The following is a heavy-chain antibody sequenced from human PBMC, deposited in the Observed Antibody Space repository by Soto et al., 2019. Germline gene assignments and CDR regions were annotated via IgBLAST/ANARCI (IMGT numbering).Heavy chain of an antibody. CDR1: GYSFTSYW. J-gene: IGHJ5*01. D-gene: IGHD3-9*01. CDR2: IYPGDSDT. V-gene: IGHV5-51*01. Sequence: PGESLKISCKGSGYSFTSYWIGWVRQMPGKGLEWMGIIYPGDSDTRYSPSFQGQVTISADKSISAAYLQWSSLKASDTAMYYCALTETGLTYYDILTGYRSLYNWFDSWGQGTLVTVSS. CDR3: ALTETGLTYYDILTGYRSLYNWFDS.